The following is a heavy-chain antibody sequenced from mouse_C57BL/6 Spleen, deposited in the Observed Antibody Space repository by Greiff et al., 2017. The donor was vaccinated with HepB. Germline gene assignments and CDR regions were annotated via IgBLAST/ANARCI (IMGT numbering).Heavy chain of an antibody. Sequence: VQLVESGAELVRPGASVKLSCTASGYTFTDYYINWVKQRPGQGLEWIARIYPGSGNTYYNEKFKGKATLTAEKSSSTAYMQLSSLTSEDSAVYFCARENYEYDFDYWGQGTTLTVSS. D-gene: IGHD2-4*01. CDR2: IYPGSGNT. J-gene: IGHJ2*01. V-gene: IGHV1-76*01. CDR1: GYTFTDYY. CDR3: ARENYEYDFDY.